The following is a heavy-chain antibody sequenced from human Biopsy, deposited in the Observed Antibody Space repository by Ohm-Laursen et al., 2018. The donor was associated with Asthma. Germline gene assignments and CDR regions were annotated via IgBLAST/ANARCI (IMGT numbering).Heavy chain of an antibody. Sequence: LSLTCAASGFTFSSYAMSWVRQAPGKGLEWVSGISWNSATIGYADSVEGRFTISRDNAKNSVFLHMDSLRPEDTAFYYCAKVRSDWVITESFDYWGQGVLVTVSS. V-gene: IGHV3-9*01. CDR3: AKVRSDWVITESFDY. D-gene: IGHD3-22*01. J-gene: IGHJ4*02. CDR1: GFTFSSYA. CDR2: ISWNSATI.